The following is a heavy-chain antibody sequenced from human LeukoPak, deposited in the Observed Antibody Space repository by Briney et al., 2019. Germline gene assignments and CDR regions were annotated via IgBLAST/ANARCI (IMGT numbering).Heavy chain of an antibody. Sequence: GGSLRLSCGASGLTFSSYWMNWVRQAPGKGLEWVSAISGSGGSTYYADSVKGRFTISRDNSKNTLYLQMNSLRAEDTAVYYCAKEPYGSGSYSDYWGQGTLVTVSS. D-gene: IGHD3-10*01. V-gene: IGHV3-23*01. CDR3: AKEPYGSGSYSDY. J-gene: IGHJ4*02. CDR2: ISGSGGST. CDR1: GLTFSSYW.